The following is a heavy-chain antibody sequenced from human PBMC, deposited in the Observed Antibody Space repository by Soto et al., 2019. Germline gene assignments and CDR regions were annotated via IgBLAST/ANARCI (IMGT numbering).Heavy chain of an antibody. D-gene: IGHD2-15*01. CDR1: GFTFSRYW. Sequence: EVQLVESGGGLVQPGGSLRLSCAASGFTFSRYWMHWVRQAPGKGLVWVSRINSDGSSTSYADSVKGRFTISRDNAKNTLYRQMNSLRAEDTAVYYCVRTSLVVAAATREDYWGQGTLVTVST. J-gene: IGHJ4*02. V-gene: IGHV3-74*01. CDR3: VRTSLVVAAATREDY. CDR2: INSDGSST.